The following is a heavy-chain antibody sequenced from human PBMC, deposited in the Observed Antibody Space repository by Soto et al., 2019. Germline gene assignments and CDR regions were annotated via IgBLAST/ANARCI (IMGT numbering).Heavy chain of an antibody. D-gene: IGHD6-19*01. Sequence: VASVKVSCKASGYTFTSYAMHWVRQAPGQRLEWMGWINAGNGDIKYSQKFQGRVSISRDNAKNSLYLQMNSLRAEDTAVYYCARDRTYNSGWYHYFHYWGQGALVTVSS. CDR2: INAGNGDI. V-gene: IGHV1-3*01. CDR1: GYTFTSYA. J-gene: IGHJ4*02. CDR3: ARDRTYNSGWYHYFHY.